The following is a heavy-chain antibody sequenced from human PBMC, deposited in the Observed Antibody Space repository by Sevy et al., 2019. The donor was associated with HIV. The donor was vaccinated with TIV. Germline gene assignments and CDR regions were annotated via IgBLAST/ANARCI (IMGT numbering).Heavy chain of an antibody. Sequence: GGSLRLSCAASGFTFSSYAMHWVRQAPGKGLEWVAVISYDGGNNYYADSVKGRFTISRDNSKNTRYLQMNSLGAEDTAVYYCARDRYVEMATIEGSDYYYYGMDVWGLGTTVTVSS. CDR3: ARDRYVEMATIEGSDYYYYGMDV. D-gene: IGHD5-12*01. J-gene: IGHJ6*02. CDR1: GFTFSSYA. CDR2: ISYDGGNN. V-gene: IGHV3-30-3*01.